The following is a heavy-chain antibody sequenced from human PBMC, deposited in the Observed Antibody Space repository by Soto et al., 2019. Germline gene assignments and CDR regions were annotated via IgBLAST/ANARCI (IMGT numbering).Heavy chain of an antibody. J-gene: IGHJ4*02. D-gene: IGHD2-21*02. CDR3: VGDDGLAYCGGDCYS. Sequence: QVQLVQSGAEVKKPGSSVKVSCKASGGTFSSYTISWVRQAPGQGLEWMGRIITILGIANYAQKFQGRVTITADKSTSTAYMELSSLRSEDTAVYYCVGDDGLAYCGGDCYSWGQGTLVTVSS. CDR1: GGTFSSYT. V-gene: IGHV1-69*02. CDR2: IITILGIA.